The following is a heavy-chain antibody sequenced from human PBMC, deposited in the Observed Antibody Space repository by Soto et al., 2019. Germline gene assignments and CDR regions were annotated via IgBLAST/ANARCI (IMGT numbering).Heavy chain of an antibody. J-gene: IGHJ4*02. Sequence: ASVKVSCKVSGYTLTELSMHWVRQAPGKGLEWMGGFDPEDGETIYAQKFQGRVTMTEDTSTDTAYMELSSLRSEDTAVYYCATDPNYDFWSGLGHYWGQATLVTVSS. D-gene: IGHD3-3*01. CDR3: ATDPNYDFWSGLGHY. CDR2: FDPEDGET. V-gene: IGHV1-24*01. CDR1: GYTLTELS.